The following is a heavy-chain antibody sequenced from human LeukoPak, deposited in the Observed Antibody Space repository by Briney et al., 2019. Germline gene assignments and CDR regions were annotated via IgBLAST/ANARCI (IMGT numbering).Heavy chain of an antibody. V-gene: IGHV1-18*01. CDR2: ISAYNGNT. J-gene: IGHJ4*02. D-gene: IGHD3-9*01. CDR3: ARSVKPRYFDWSPPDYYFDY. CDR1: GYTFTSYC. Sequence: ASVTVSCKASGYTFTSYCISWVRQAPGQGVEWMGWISAYNGNTNYAQKLQGRVTMTTDTSTSTAYMELRSLRSDDTAVYYSARSVKPRYFDWSPPDYYFDYWGQGTLVTVSS.